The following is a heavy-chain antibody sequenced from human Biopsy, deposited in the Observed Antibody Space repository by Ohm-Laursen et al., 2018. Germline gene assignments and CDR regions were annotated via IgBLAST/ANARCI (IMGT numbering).Heavy chain of an antibody. CDR1: NVSSSSFY. CDR2: IYYSVMT. D-gene: IGHD4-11*01. Sequence: TLSLTCAVYNVSSSSFYWSWIRQPPGKGLEWIGHIYYSVMTNYNPSLQSRVSISVDTSRNQVSLTLSSVTAADTAVYYCARDSGILNYGNFKYYHYYGMDVWGQGTKVTVSS. V-gene: IGHV4-59*01. CDR3: ARDSGILNYGNFKYYHYYGMDV. J-gene: IGHJ6*02.